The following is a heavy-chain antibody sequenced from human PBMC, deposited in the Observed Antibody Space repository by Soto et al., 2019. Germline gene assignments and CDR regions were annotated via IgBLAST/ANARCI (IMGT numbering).Heavy chain of an antibody. D-gene: IGHD5-12*01. V-gene: IGHV1-18*01. CDR1: GYTFFTYD. CDR3: ARHHGPTTSENWFDP. CDR2: SSTYSGDT. Sequence: QVHLVQSGVEVKTPGASVNVSCQASGYTFFTYDISWVRQSPGQVLEWMGWSSTYSGDTKYAQKFQGRVTMTTDTSTTTAYLELRSLRSDDTAVYYCARHHGPTTSENWFDPWGQGTLVTVSS. J-gene: IGHJ5*02.